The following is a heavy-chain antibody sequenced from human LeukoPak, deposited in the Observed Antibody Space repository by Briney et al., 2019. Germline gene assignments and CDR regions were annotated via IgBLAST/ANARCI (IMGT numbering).Heavy chain of an antibody. J-gene: IGHJ3*02. Sequence: PSETLSLTCAVYGGSFSNKYWSWIRQSPGKGLEWIGEINHSGRTNYNPSLKSRVAISIDTSKNQFSLHLTSVTAADTAVYYCASHYGIDAFDIWGQGTMVTVSS. V-gene: IGHV4-34*01. CDR2: INHSGRT. CDR3: ASHYGIDAFDI. CDR1: GGSFSNKY. D-gene: IGHD4-17*01.